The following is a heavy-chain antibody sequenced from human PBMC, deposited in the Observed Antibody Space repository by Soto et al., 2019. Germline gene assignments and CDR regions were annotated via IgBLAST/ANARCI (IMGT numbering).Heavy chain of an antibody. CDR2: INTDGSST. CDR3: ARRVGYSYGIMDV. V-gene: IGHV3-74*01. Sequence: EVQLVESGGGLVQPGGSLRLSCAASGFTFSTYWMHWVRQVPGKGLVWVSRINTDGSSTSYADSVKGRFTISRDNAKNTLSLQMSSLRAEDTAVYFCARRVGYSYGIMDVWGQGTTVTVSS. D-gene: IGHD5-18*01. J-gene: IGHJ6*02. CDR1: GFTFSTYW.